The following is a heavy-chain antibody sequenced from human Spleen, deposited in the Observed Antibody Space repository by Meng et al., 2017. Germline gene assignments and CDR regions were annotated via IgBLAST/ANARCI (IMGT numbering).Heavy chain of an antibody. V-gene: IGHV3-23*01. J-gene: IGHJ4*02. D-gene: IGHD3-22*01. Sequence: GESLKISCAASGFTFSSYAMSWVRQAPGKGLEWVSAISGSGGSTYYADSVKGRFTISRDNSKNTLYLQMNSLRAEDTAVYYCARLGYDSSYDYWGQGTLVTVSS. CDR1: GFTFSSYA. CDR3: ARLGYDSSYDY. CDR2: ISGSGGST.